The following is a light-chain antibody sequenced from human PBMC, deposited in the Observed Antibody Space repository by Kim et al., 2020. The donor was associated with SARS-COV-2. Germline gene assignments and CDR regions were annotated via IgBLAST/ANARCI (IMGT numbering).Light chain of an antibody. CDR2: GAS. V-gene: IGKV3-20*01. J-gene: IGKJ2*01. CDR1: RRGGSNI. Sequence: SSPRERGTPLCCASRRGGSNILAWFQQKPGQAPRLLIYGASNRATGIPARFSGSGSGTDFTLTISRLESEDIAVYYCQQYSNSPYTFGRGTKVEI. CDR3: QQYSNSPYT.